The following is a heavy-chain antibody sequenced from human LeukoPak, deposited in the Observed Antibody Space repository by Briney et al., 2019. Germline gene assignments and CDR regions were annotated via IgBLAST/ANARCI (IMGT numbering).Heavy chain of an antibody. D-gene: IGHD4-23*01. J-gene: IGHJ3*02. V-gene: IGHV1-18*01. CDR1: GYTFTNYG. CDR2: IGVYNGNT. Sequence: ASVKVSCKASGYTFTNYGISWVRQAPGQGLEWMGWIGVYNGNTNYAQKLQGRVTMTTDTPTSTAYMELRSLRSDDTAVYYCARDPATVVTGGAFDIWGQGTMVTVSS. CDR3: ARDPATVVTGGAFDI.